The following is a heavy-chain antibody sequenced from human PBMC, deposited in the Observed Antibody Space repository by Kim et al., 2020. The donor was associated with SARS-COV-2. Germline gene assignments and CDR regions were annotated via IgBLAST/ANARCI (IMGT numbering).Heavy chain of an antibody. CDR2: IYFSGST. D-gene: IGHD3-22*01. CDR3: ARDPSTFYYDSSGYSTFDH. Sequence: SETLSLTCTVSGGSISTHSYYWGWIRQPPGKGLEWIGSIYFSGSTYYNPSLKRRVTISVDTSKNQFSLKLTSVTAADTAVYFCARDPSTFYYDSSGYSTFDHWGQGTVVTVS. V-gene: IGHV4-39*02. CDR1: GGSISTHSYY. J-gene: IGHJ4*02.